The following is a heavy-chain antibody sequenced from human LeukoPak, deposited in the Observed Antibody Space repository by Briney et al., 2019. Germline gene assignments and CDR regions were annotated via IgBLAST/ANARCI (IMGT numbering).Heavy chain of an antibody. V-gene: IGHV4-39*01. D-gene: IGHD6-13*01. Sequence: SETLSLTCTVSGGSITSSSYYWGWIRQPPGKGLEWIGNIYYSGTTYYNPSLQSRVTISVDTSKNQFSLRLSSVTAADTAVYYCARRRHFSSHRDYWGQGTLVAVSS. J-gene: IGHJ4*02. CDR3: ARRRHFSSHRDY. CDR2: IYYSGTT. CDR1: GGSITSSSYY.